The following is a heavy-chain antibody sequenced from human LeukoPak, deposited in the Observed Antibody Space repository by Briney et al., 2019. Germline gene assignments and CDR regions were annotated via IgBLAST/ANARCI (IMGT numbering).Heavy chain of an antibody. J-gene: IGHJ5*02. D-gene: IGHD3-22*01. Sequence: SETLSLTCTVSGNSISSGDNYWRWIRQPAGKGLEWIGRIYTSGSTNYNPSLKSRVTISGDTTKNQFSLRLSSVTAADTAVYYCARHHYSSGRNWFDPWGQGTLVTVSS. CDR1: GNSISSGDNY. CDR3: ARHHYSSGRNWFDP. V-gene: IGHV4-61*02. CDR2: IYTSGST.